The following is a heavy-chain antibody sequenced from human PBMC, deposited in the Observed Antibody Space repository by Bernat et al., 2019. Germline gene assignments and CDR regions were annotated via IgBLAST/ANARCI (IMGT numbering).Heavy chain of an antibody. D-gene: IGHD3-10*01. CDR3: AGEGHIRITMVRSPAGLGY. Sequence: QLQLQESGPGLVKPSETLSLTCTVSAGSISSNNYFWGWIREPPGKGLEWIGEIYHSGSTNYNPSLKSRVTISVDKSKNQFSLKLSSVTAADTAVYYCAGEGHIRITMVRSPAGLGYWGQGTLVTVSS. CDR2: IYHSGST. J-gene: IGHJ4*02. CDR1: AGSISSNNYF. V-gene: IGHV4-39*07.